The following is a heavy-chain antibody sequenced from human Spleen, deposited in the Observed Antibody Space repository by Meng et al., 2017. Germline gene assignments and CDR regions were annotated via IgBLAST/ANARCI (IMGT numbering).Heavy chain of an antibody. J-gene: IGHJ4*02. CDR2: INHSGST. CDR1: GGAFSGYY. V-gene: IGHV4-34*01. CDR3: ARGASYSVDY. Sequence: QLQPWGAGLLQPSGTLSLTCVVYGGAFSGYYWSWIRQPPGKGLEWIGEINHSGSTNYNPSLKSRVTISVDTSKNQFSLKLSSVTAADTAVYYCARGASYSVDYWGQGTLVTVSS. D-gene: IGHD2-21*01.